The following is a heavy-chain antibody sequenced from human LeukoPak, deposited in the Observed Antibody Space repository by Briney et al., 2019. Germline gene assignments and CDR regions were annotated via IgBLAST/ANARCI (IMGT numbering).Heavy chain of an antibody. CDR2: ISGSGSYI. CDR1: GFTFSSNS. Sequence: NPGGSLRLSCAASGFTFSSNSMNCVRQAPGKGLEWVSSISGSGSYIYYADSVKGRFTISRDNAKNSVYLQMNSLRAEDTAVYYCARLVRGGFDYWGQGTLVTVSS. J-gene: IGHJ4*02. D-gene: IGHD3-10*01. CDR3: ARLVRGGFDY. V-gene: IGHV3-21*01.